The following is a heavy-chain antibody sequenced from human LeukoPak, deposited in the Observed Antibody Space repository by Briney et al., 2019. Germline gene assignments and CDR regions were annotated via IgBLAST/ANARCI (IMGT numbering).Heavy chain of an antibody. D-gene: IGHD6-19*01. CDR2: MNPNSGNT. J-gene: IGHJ4*02. V-gene: IGHV1-8*01. Sequence: ASVKVSCKASGYTFTSYDINWVRQAPGQGLEWMGWMNPNSGNTGYAQKFQGRVTMTRNTSISTAYMELSSLRSEDTAVYYCAREGRAVAGTDYFDYWGQGTLVTVSS. CDR3: AREGRAVAGTDYFDY. CDR1: GYTFTSYD.